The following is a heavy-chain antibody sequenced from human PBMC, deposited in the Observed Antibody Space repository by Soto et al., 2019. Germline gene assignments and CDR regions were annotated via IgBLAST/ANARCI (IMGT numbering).Heavy chain of an antibody. J-gene: IGHJ3*02. Sequence: QVQLVQSGAEVKKPGSSMKVSCKASGGTFSTSSINWVRQAPGQRPEWMGNILPIFGTADYAQQFQDRVTITADKSTNTAYMELRSLFSEDTAVYYCARGHEYGGNSDDFDIWGQGTVVTVSS. CDR1: GGTFSTSS. V-gene: IGHV1-69*14. CDR2: ILPIFGTA. CDR3: ARGHEYGGNSDDFDI. D-gene: IGHD4-17*01.